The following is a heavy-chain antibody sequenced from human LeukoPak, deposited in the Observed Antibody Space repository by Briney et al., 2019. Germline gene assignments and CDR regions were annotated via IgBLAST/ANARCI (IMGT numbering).Heavy chain of an antibody. CDR2: INPNSGGT. J-gene: IGHJ4*02. D-gene: IGHD3-16*02. Sequence: GASVKVSCKASGYTFTGYYMHWVRQAPGQGLEWMGWINPNSGGTNYAQKFQGRVTMTRDTSISTAYMELSRLRSDDTAVYYCARVNHDYVWGSYRPFDYWSQGTLVTVSS. CDR3: ARVNHDYVWGSYRPFDY. CDR1: GYTFTGYY. V-gene: IGHV1-2*02.